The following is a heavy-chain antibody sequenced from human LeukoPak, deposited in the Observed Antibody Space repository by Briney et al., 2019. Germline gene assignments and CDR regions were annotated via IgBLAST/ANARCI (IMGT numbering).Heavy chain of an antibody. J-gene: IGHJ3*02. CDR3: GKGGVLLWFGESPDAFDI. V-gene: IGHV3-23*01. CDR2: ISGSGGST. D-gene: IGHD3-10*01. CDR1: GFTFSSSA. Sequence: GGSLRLSCAASGFTFSSSAMSWVCQAPGKGLEWVSTISGSGGSTHYADSVKGWFTISRDNSKNTLFLQMNSLRAEDTAVYYCGKGGVLLWFGESPDAFDIWGQGTMVTVSS.